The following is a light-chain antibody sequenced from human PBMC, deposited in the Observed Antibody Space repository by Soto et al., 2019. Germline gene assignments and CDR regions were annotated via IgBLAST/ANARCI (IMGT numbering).Light chain of an antibody. V-gene: IGLV1-44*01. CDR1: SSNIGDNP. CDR3: SSYTSTNTPYV. CDR2: IND. Sequence: QSVLTQPPSASGTPGQRITISCSGSSSNIGDNPVNWYQQLPGAAPKLLIYINDQRPSGVPDRFSGSKSGTSASLAISGLQADDEAYYYCSSYTSTNTPYVFGTGTKLTVL. J-gene: IGLJ1*01.